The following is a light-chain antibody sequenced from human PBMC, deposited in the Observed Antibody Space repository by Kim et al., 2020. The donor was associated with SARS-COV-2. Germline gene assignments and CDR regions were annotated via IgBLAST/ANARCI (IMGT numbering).Light chain of an antibody. V-gene: IGLV2-18*02. Sequence: QSALTQPPSVSGSPGQSVTISCTGTSSDVGSVSWYQQPPGTAPKLMIYEVSNRPSGVPYRFSGSKSGNTASLTISGLQAEDEADYYCSSYTSSNTYVFGTGTKVTVL. CDR2: EVS. CDR1: SSDVGS. J-gene: IGLJ1*01. CDR3: SSYTSSNTYV.